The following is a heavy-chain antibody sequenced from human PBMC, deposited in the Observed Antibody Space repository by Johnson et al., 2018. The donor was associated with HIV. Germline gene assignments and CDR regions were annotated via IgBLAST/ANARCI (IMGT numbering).Heavy chain of an antibody. CDR3: ARGSYDGDAFDV. D-gene: IGHD1-26*01. CDR1: GFTFSSYA. V-gene: IGHV3-64*04. CDR2: ISSSGSTT. J-gene: IGHJ3*01. Sequence: QVQLVESGGGVVQPGGSLRLSCAASGFTFSSYAMSWVRQAPGKGLEYVSAISSSGSTTYYTGSVKGRFTIARENDKNSLYLQVKSLSAEDTALYYCARGSYDGDAFDVWGQGTMVTVSS.